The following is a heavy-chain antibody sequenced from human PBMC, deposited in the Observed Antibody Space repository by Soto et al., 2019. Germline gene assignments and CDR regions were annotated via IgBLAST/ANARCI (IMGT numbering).Heavy chain of an antibody. V-gene: IGHV4-59*08. CDR1: GDSIRSHH. J-gene: IGHJ6*03. D-gene: IGHD3-3*01. CDR2: ISNSGST. Sequence: PSETLSLTCTVSGDSIRSHHWSWIRQPPGKGLEWVGYISNSGSTNYNPSLKSRVTISVDTSKNLFSLKLSSVTAADTAVYYCARSYYDLWSGSYYYYMDVWGKGTTVTVSS. CDR3: ARSYYDLWSGSYYYYMDV.